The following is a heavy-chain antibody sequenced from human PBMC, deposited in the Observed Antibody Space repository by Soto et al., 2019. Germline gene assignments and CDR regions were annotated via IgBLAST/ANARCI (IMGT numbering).Heavy chain of an antibody. CDR2: INHSGST. CDR1: GGSFSGYY. Sequence: PSETLSLTCAVYGGSFSGYYWSWIRQPPGKGLEWIGEINHSGSTNYNPSLKSRVTISVDTSKNQFSLKLSSVTAADTAVYYCARWFGESTTWFDPWGQGTLVTVSS. V-gene: IGHV4-34*01. J-gene: IGHJ5*02. CDR3: ARWFGESTTWFDP. D-gene: IGHD3-10*01.